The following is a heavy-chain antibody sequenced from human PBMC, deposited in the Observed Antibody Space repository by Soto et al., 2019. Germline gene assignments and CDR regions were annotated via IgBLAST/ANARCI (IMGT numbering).Heavy chain of an antibody. V-gene: IGHV3-33*01. CDR1: GFTFSSYA. CDR3: ARSFYGDYDYDCMDV. D-gene: IGHD4-17*01. CDR2: IWYDGSNK. Sequence: QVQLLESGGGVVQPGRSLRLSCAASGFTFSSYALHWVRQAPGKGLEWVALIWYDGSNKYYADSVKGRFTISRDNSKNTLYLQMNSLRAEDTAVYSCARSFYGDYDYDCMDVWGQGTTVTVSS. J-gene: IGHJ6*02.